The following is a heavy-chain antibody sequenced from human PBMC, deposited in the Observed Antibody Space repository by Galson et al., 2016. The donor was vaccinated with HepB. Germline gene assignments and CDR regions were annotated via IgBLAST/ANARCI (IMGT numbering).Heavy chain of an antibody. J-gene: IGHJ3*01. CDR3: TRIEEAREGIKGTFNV. CDR2: IRSNIESYAT. Sequence: SLRLSCAASGFVFSGSAIHWVRQASGRGLEWVGRIRSNIESYATGYIESVKGRFTISRDDSKDTAYLQINSLKIDDTAVYYCTRIEEAREGIKGTFNVWGQGTMVTVSS. V-gene: IGHV3-73*01. CDR1: GFVFSGSA. D-gene: IGHD5-24*01.